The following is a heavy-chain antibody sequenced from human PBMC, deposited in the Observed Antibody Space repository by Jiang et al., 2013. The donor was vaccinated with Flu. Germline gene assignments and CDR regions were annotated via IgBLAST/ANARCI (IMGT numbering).Heavy chain of an antibody. CDR3: ARDRPYYYGSGSWADAFDI. Sequence: VQLLESGGGLVQPGGSLRLSCAASGFTVSSNYMSWVRQAPGKGLEWVSVIYSGGSTYYADSVKGRFTISRDNSKNTLYLQMNSLRAEDTAVYYCARDRPYYYGSGSWADAFDIWGQGTMVTVSS. CDR1: GFTVSSNY. V-gene: IGHV3-66*02. J-gene: IGHJ3*02. D-gene: IGHD3-10*01. CDR2: IYSGGST.